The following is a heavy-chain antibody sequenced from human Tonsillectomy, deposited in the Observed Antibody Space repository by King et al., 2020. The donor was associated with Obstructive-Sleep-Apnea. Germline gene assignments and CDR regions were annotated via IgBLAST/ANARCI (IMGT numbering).Heavy chain of an antibody. CDR2: IYPSESHT. D-gene: IGHD1-26*01. Sequence: QLVQSGAEVKKPGEVLEISCQGSGYSFTHYWIGWVRLMPSKDLEWMGIIYPSESHTTYSPYFQGQFTSSADKFISTAYLQWSSLKASDTAMFYCARQGRAGEVDFWGQGTLVTVSS. J-gene: IGHJ4*02. V-gene: IGHV5-51*01. CDR3: ARQGRAGEVDF. CDR1: GYSFTHYW.